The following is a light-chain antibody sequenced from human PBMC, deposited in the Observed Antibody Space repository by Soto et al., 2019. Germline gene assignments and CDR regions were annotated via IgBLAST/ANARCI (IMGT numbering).Light chain of an antibody. CDR3: LQDYNYPFT. J-gene: IGKJ2*01. CDR2: GAS. V-gene: IGKV1-6*01. Sequence: IQMTQSPSSLSASVGDRVTITCRASQDIRKDLAWYQQKPGKAPQILIYGASTLQTGVASRFSGSGSATDFTLTISSLQPEDSAAYYCLQDYNYPFTFGQGTKVDIK. CDR1: QDIRKD.